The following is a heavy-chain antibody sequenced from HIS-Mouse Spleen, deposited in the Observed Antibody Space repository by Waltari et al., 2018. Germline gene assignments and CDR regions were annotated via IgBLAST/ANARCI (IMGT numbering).Heavy chain of an antibody. CDR3: ARGHDYSNYFDY. J-gene: IGHJ4*02. CDR2: VNTNSGNT. Sequence: QVQLVQSGAEVKKPGASVKVSCKASGYTFTSYDINWVRQATGQGLEWMGWVNTNSGNTGYAQKFQGRVTMTRHTSIITAYMELSSLRSEDTAVYYCARGHDYSNYFDYWGQGTLVTVSS. CDR1: GYTFTSYD. V-gene: IGHV1-8*01. D-gene: IGHD4-4*01.